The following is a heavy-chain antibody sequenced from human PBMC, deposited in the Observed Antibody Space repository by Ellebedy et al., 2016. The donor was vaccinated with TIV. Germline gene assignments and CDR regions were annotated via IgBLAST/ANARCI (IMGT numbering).Heavy chain of an antibody. V-gene: IGHV3-15*01. J-gene: IGHJ4*02. CDR1: GFTFSNAW. CDR3: TTFYRGYYYDSSGYRDY. CDR2: IKSKTDGGTT. Sequence: GESLKISXAASGFTFSNAWMSWVRQAPGKGLEWVGRIKSKTDGGTTDYAAPVKGRFTISRDDSKNTLYLQMNSLKTEDTAVYYCTTFYRGYYYDSSGYRDYWGQGTLVTVSS. D-gene: IGHD3-22*01.